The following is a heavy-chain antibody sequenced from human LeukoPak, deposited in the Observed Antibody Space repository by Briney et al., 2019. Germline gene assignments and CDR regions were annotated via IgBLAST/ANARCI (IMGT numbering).Heavy chain of an antibody. CDR1: GFTFSSYW. CDR3: ARHASGSYFFEY. D-gene: IGHD3-10*01. Sequence: PPGGSLRLSCAASGFTFSSYWMNWVRQAPGKGLVWVSRIASDGSSTTYADSVKGRFSISRDNAKNTLYLQMNSLRVEDTAVYYCARHASGSYFFEYWGQGTLVTVSS. CDR2: IASDGSST. V-gene: IGHV3-74*01. J-gene: IGHJ4*02.